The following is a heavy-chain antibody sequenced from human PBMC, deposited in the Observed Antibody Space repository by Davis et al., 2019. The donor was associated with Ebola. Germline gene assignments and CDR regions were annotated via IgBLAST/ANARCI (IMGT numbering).Heavy chain of an antibody. J-gene: IGHJ6*04. CDR2: IYYSGST. CDR1: GGSISSYY. Sequence: PSETLSLTCTVSGGSISSYYWSWIRQLPGKGLEWVGYIYYSGSTNYNPSLKSRVTITVDTSKNQFSLKLSSVTAADTAVYYWERLEERRLGKDVWGKGTTVTVSS. CDR3: ERLEERRLGKDV. D-gene: IGHD1-26*01. V-gene: IGHV4-59*08.